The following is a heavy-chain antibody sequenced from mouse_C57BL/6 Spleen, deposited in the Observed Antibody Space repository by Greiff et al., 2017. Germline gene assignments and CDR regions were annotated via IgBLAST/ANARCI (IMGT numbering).Heavy chain of an antibody. CDR1: GFTFSDAW. CDR2: IRNNANNHAT. V-gene: IGHV6-6*01. D-gene: IGHD3-1*01. CDR3: TRSLGGAMDY. J-gene: IGHJ4*01. Sequence: EVQGVESGGGLVQPGGSMKLSCAASGFTFSDAWMDWVRQSPEKGLEWVAEIRNNANNHATYYAESVKGRFTISRDDAKSSVYLQMNSLRAEDTGNDDCTRSLGGAMDYWGQGTSVTVSS.